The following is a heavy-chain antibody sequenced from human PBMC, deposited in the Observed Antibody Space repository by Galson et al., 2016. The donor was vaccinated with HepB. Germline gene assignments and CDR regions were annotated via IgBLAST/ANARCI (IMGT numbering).Heavy chain of an antibody. J-gene: IGHJ4*02. CDR2: ISYDGSNK. V-gene: IGHV3-30*03. Sequence: SLRLSCAASGFTFRSYGMHWVRQAPGKGLEWVAVISYDGSNKYYADSVKGRFTISRNNSKNTLYLQMNSLRAEDTAVYYCARDWVVGWGQGTLVTVSS. D-gene: IGHD2-15*01. CDR1: GFTFRSYG. CDR3: ARDWVVG.